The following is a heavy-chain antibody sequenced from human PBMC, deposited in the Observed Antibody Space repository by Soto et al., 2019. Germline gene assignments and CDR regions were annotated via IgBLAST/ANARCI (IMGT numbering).Heavy chain of an antibody. CDR1: GYTFTSYV. J-gene: IGHJ3*02. CDR3: ERDHQYGSSKSDI. D-gene: IGHD3-10*01. Sequence: ASVKASCKASGYTFTSYVISWVRQAPGQGLEWMGWISAYNGNTNYEQKLHGRVTKTTVTTTSTAYKELKSLRSVDTAVYYCERDHQYGSSKSDIRAQGTTVPVSS. V-gene: IGHV1-18*01. CDR2: ISAYNGNT.